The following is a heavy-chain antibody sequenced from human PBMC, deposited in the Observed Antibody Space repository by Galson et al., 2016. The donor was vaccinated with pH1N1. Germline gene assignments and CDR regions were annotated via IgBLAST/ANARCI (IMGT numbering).Heavy chain of an antibody. V-gene: IGHV3-9*01. Sequence: SLRLSCAASGFTFGDYDMHWVRLAPGKGLEWVSRISWNSATAAYADSVKGRFTISRDNTKKSLFLEMNSLTAEDTAFYYCVKDVSATYYFDFWGQGALVTVSS. D-gene: IGHD3-16*01. CDR2: ISWNSATA. J-gene: IGHJ4*02. CDR3: VKDVSATYYFDF. CDR1: GFTFGDYD.